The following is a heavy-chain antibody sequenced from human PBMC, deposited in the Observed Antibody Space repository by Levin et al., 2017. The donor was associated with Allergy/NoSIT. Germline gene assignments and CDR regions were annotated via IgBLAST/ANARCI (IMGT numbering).Heavy chain of an antibody. D-gene: IGHD6-19*01. CDR3: AIAVAGTHGMELDY. Sequence: ASVKVSCKASGYTFTGQYMHWVQQAPGQGLEWMGWINPNSGDTNYAQKFQGRVTLTRDTSISTAFMDVSRLRSDDTAVYYCAIAVAGTHGMELDYWGQGTLVTVSS. V-gene: IGHV1-2*02. CDR2: INPNSGDT. CDR1: GYTFTGQY. J-gene: IGHJ4*02.